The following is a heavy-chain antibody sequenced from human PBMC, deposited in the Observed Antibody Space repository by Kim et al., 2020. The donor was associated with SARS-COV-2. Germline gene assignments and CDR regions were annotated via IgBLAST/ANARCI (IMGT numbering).Heavy chain of an antibody. Sequence: SETLSLTCAVYGVAFSSAHWNWIRQPPGKGLEWLGEIDRSATSTRNPSLESRVTISLDTSKNQFSLKLPSVTVADTAIYYCARGRYLDSWGQGTLVTVSS. CDR1: GVAFSSAH. CDR2: IDRSATS. V-gene: IGHV4-34*01. CDR3: ARGRYLDS. D-gene: IGHD2-2*02. J-gene: IGHJ4*02.